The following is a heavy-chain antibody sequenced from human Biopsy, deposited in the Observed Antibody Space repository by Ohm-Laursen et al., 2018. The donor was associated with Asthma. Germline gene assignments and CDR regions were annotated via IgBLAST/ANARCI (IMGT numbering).Heavy chain of an antibody. CDR1: GGSFTHYF. D-gene: IGHD6-19*01. J-gene: IGHJ1*01. V-gene: IGHV4-34*01. CDR3: VRGEEVAGTYFKD. CDR2: INYRGGT. Sequence: GILSLTCAISGGSFTHYFWMWIRQPPGKGLEWIGEINYRGGTNYNPSLESRVSISVDTSTYHFSLRLNSVTAADTAVYYCVRGEEVAGTYFKDWDQGTLVTVSS.